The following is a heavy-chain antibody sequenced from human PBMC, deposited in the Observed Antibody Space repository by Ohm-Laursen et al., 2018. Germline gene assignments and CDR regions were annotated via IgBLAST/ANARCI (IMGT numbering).Heavy chain of an antibody. V-gene: IGHV4-59*01. CDR3: ARYTAPYYYYGMDV. Sequence: TLSLTWSVSGGSISSYYWSWIRQPPGKGLEWIGYIYYSGSTNYNPSLKSRVTISVDTSKNQFSLKLSSVTAADTAVYYCARYTAPYYYYGMDVWGQGATVTVSS. D-gene: IGHD1-1*01. CDR1: GGSISSYY. J-gene: IGHJ6*02. CDR2: IYYSGST.